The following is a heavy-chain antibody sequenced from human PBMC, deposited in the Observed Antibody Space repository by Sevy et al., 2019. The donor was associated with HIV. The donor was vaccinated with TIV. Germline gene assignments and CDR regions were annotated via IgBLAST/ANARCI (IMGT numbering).Heavy chain of an antibody. CDR3: ARVKLRGAYYYDF. J-gene: IGHJ4*02. Sequence: SETLSLTCTVSGYSIIGDYYWGWIRQPPGKGLEWIVHIYHSGSTYYNPSLDSRVTPSVDTSKNRFSLRLSSVTAADTAIYYCARVKLRGAYYYDFWGQGTLVTVSS. V-gene: IGHV4-38-2*02. CDR2: IYHSGST. CDR1: GYSIIGDYY.